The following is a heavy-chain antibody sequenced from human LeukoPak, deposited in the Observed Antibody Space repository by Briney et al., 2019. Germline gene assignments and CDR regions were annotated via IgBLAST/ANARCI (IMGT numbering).Heavy chain of an antibody. V-gene: IGHV4-59*08. D-gene: IGHD1-1*01. Sequence: PSETLSLTCTVSGGSISSYYWSWIRQPPGKGLEWIGYIYYSGSTNYNPSLKSRVTISVDTSKNQFSLKLSSVTAADKAVYYCARHSRLGTIDYWGQGTLVTVSS. J-gene: IGHJ4*02. CDR2: IYYSGST. CDR1: GGSISSYY. CDR3: ARHSRLGTIDY.